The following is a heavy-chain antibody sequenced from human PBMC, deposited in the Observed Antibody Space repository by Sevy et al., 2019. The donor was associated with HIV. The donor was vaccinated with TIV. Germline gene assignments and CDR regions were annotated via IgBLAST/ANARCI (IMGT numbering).Heavy chain of an antibody. CDR1: GFTFSDHY. J-gene: IGHJ6*02. D-gene: IGHD6-19*01. CDR2: SRNKANSYTT. V-gene: IGHV3-72*01. Sequence: GGSLRLSCAASGFTFSDHYMDWVRQAPGKGLEWIGRSRNKANSYTTEYAASVKGRFTISRDESKNSLYLQMNSLKSEDTAIYYCTRALIVVAGFFRCYHGMDVWGQGTTVTVSS. CDR3: TRALIVVAGFFRCYHGMDV.